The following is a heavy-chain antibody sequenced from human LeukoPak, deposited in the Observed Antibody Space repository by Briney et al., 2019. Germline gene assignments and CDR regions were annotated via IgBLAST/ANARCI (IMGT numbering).Heavy chain of an antibody. J-gene: IGHJ3*02. D-gene: IGHD3-16*01. CDR2: TYYRSRWGN. V-gene: IGHV6-1*01. Sequence: SQTLSLTCVIRGDSVSSNSAAWNWIRQSPLRGLEWLGRTYYRSRWGNDYAVSVKRRITINPDTSKNQFSLQLNSVTPEDTAIYFCARGDQDFDIWGQGTKVTVSS. CDR1: GDSVSSNSAA. CDR3: ARGDQDFDI.